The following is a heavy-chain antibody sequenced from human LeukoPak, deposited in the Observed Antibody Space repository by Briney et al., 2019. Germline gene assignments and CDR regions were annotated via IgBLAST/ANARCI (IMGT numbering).Heavy chain of an antibody. J-gene: IGHJ4*02. CDR3: AKARIIGVGWAQFDS. CDR1: GFTFSQFG. Sequence: PGGSLRLSCATSGFTFSQFGMTWVRQPPGKGLEWAASFDGNAHGTYFADSVKGRCTISSDNSKNTVYLQMNSLRADDTAIYYCAKARIIGVGWAQFDSWGQGSLVTVSS. V-gene: IGHV3-23*01. D-gene: IGHD2-21*01. CDR2: FDGNAHGT.